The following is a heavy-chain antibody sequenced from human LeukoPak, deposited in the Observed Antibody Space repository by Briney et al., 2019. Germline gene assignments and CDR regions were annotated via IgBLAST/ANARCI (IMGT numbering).Heavy chain of an antibody. CDR2: ISGTGSNT. V-gene: IGHV3-23*01. Sequence: GGSLILSCAASGFTFSSSAMSWVRQAPGKGLEWVSGISGTGSNTYYADSVKGRFTISRDNSKNTLYLQMNSLRAEDTAVYYCAKGHSGYTGDWGQGTLVTVSS. D-gene: IGHD5-12*01. CDR3: AKGHSGYTGD. CDR1: GFTFSSSA. J-gene: IGHJ4*02.